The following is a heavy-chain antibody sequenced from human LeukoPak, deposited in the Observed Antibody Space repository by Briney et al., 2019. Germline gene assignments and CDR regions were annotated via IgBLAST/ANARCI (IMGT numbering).Heavy chain of an antibody. CDR2: IIPILGIA. Sequence: ASVKVSCKASGVTFSSYTISWVRQAPGQGLEWMGRIIPILGIANYAQKLQGRVTITADKSTSTAYMELSSLRSEDTAVYYCASTTVTTSDRILFDPWGQGTLVTVSS. V-gene: IGHV1-69*02. J-gene: IGHJ5*02. D-gene: IGHD4-11*01. CDR1: GVTFSSYT. CDR3: ASTTVTTSDRILFDP.